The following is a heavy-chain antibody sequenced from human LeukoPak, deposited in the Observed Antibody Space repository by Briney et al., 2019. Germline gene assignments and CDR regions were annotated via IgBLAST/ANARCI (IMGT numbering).Heavy chain of an antibody. CDR3: AKPKCSSTSCFNYYYGMDV. V-gene: IGHV3-23*01. J-gene: IGHJ6*02. CDR1: GFTFSTYA. D-gene: IGHD2-2*01. CDR2: ISGSGGST. Sequence: PGGSLRLSCAASGFTFSTYAISWVRQAPGKGLEWASAISGSGGSTYYADSVKGRFTISRGNSKNTLYLQMNSLRAEDTAVYYCAKPKCSSTSCFNYYYGMDVWGQGTTVTVSS.